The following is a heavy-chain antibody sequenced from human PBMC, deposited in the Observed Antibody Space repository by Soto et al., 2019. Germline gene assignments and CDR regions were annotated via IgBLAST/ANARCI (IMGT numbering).Heavy chain of an antibody. J-gene: IGHJ6*03. CDR1: GFSLSNGKVG. Sequence: HVTLKESGPVLVKPTETLTLTCTVSGFSLSNGKVGVSWIRQPPGKALEWIAHIFSNDEKSYRTSLKSRLTISEDTSKSQVVLTMTNVDPVDKATYYCARILFGRSVAGGYFYMDVWGKGTTVTVSS. V-gene: IGHV2-26*01. CDR3: ARILFGRSVAGGYFYMDV. D-gene: IGHD6-19*01. CDR2: IFSNDEK.